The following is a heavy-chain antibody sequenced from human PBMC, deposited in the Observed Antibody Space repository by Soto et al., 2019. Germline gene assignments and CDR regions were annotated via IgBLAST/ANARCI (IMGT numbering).Heavy chain of an antibody. CDR1: GGSISSRNW. CDR3: ARVGEGFYYGMDV. CDR2: FYHSGAT. J-gene: IGHJ6*02. V-gene: IGHV4-4*02. Sequence: TSETLSLTCAVSGGSISSRNWLSWVRQPPGKGLEWIGEFYHSGATNYNPSLKSRVTISPDISKNQFSLILTSVTAADTTVYYCARVGEGFYYGMDVWGQGTTVTVSS.